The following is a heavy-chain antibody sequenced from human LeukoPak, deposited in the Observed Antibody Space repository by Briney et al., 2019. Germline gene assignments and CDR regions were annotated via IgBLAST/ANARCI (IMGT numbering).Heavy chain of an antibody. CDR1: GGSISSYY. V-gene: IGHV4-4*07. D-gene: IGHD6-19*01. J-gene: IGHJ4*02. CDR2: IYTSGST. CDR3: ARGGDSSGFVYNDY. Sequence: SETLSLTCTVSGGSISSYYRSRIRQPAGKGLEWIGRIYTSGSTNYNPSLKSRVTMSVDTSKNQFSLKLSSVTAADTAVYYCARGGDSSGFVYNDYWGQGTLVTVSS.